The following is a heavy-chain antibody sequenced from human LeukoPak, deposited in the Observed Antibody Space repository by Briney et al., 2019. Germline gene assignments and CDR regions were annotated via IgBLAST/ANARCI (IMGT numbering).Heavy chain of an antibody. CDR2: IYYSGST. Sequence: PSETLSLTCTVSGGTISSYYWSWIRQPPGKGLEWIGSIYYSGSTTYNPSLKSRVTMSVDTSKNQFSLKLSSVTAADTAVYYFARRTGAPSVTFDPWGQGTLVTVSS. J-gene: IGHJ5*02. D-gene: IGHD4-17*01. CDR1: GGTISSYY. CDR3: ARRTGAPSVTFDP. V-gene: IGHV4-59*01.